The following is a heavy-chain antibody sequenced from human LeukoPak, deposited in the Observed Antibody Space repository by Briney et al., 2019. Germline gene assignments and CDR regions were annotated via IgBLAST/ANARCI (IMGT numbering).Heavy chain of an antibody. V-gene: IGHV3-15*01. CDR2: IKSKTDGGTT. CDR1: GFTFSNAW. Sequence: TGGSLRLSCAASGFTFSNAWMSWVRQAPGKGLEWVGRIKSKTDGGTTDYAAPVKGRFTISGDDSKNTLYLQMNSLRVEDTAIYYCAGGDYNWNGFDPWGQGTLVTVSS. J-gene: IGHJ5*02. D-gene: IGHD1-20*01. CDR3: AGGDYNWNGFDP.